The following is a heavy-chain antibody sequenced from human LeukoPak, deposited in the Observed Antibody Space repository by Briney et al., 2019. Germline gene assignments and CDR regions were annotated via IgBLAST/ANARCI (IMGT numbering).Heavy chain of an antibody. J-gene: IGHJ4*02. CDR3: AITIFGVVDPYYFDY. Sequence: SVKVSCMASGGTFSSYAISWVRQAPGQGLEWMGGIIPIFGTANYAQKFQGRVTITTDESTSTAYMELSSLRSEDTAVYYCAITIFGVVDPYYFDYWGQGTLVTVSS. CDR1: GGTFSSYA. CDR2: IIPIFGTA. D-gene: IGHD3-3*01. V-gene: IGHV1-69*05.